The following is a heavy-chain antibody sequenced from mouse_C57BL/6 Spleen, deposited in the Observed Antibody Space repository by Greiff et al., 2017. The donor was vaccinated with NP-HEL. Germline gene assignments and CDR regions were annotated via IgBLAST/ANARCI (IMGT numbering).Heavy chain of an antibody. V-gene: IGHV8-8*01. CDR2: IWWDDDK. CDR1: GFSLSTFGMG. D-gene: IGHD3-3*01. J-gene: IGHJ1*03. Sequence: QVTLKESGPGILQPSQTLSLTCSFSGFSLSTFGMGVGWIRQPSGKGLEWLALIWWDDDKYYNPALKSRLTISKATSKNQVFLKIAHVATAATATYYCAEGPGYFDVWGTGTTVTVSS. CDR3: AEGPGYFDV.